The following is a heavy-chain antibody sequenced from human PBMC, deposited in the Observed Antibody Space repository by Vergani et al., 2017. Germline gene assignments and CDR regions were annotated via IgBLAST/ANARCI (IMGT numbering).Heavy chain of an antibody. D-gene: IGHD5-24*01. CDR2: IRYDGSNK. CDR3: AKDSRLELDYGMDV. Sequence: QVQLVESGGGVVQPGGSLRLSCAASGFTFSSYGMHWVRQAPGKGLEWVAFIRYDGSNKYYADSVKGRFTISRDNSKNTLYLQMNSLRAEDTAVYYCAKDSRLELDYGMDVWGQGTTVTVSS. J-gene: IGHJ6*02. CDR1: GFTFSSYG. V-gene: IGHV3-30*02.